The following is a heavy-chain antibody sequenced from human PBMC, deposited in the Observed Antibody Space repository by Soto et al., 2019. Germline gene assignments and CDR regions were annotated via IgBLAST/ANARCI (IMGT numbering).Heavy chain of an antibody. CDR3: ARGANGQLVPGGWFDP. Sequence: QVQLVQSGAEVKKPGSSVKVSCKASGGTFSSYAISWVRQAPGQGLEWMGGIIPIFGTANYAQKFQGRVTITADESTSTAYMELSSLRSEDTAVYYWARGANGQLVPGGWFDPWGQGTLVTVSS. J-gene: IGHJ5*02. V-gene: IGHV1-69*01. CDR1: GGTFSSYA. CDR2: IIPIFGTA. D-gene: IGHD6-6*01.